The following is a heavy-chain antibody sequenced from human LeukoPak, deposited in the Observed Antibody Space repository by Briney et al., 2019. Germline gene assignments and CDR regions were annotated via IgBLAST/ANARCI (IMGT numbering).Heavy chain of an antibody. V-gene: IGHV3-53*01. Sequence: PGGSLRLSCAASGFTFSSYAMSWVRQAPGKGLEWVSIIYSGGSTYYADSVKGRFTISRDNSKNTLYLQINSLRAEDTAVYYCARFLIFTREKYYFDYWGQGTLVTVSS. CDR1: GFTFSSYA. D-gene: IGHD3-3*01. CDR2: IYSGGST. CDR3: ARFLIFTREKYYFDY. J-gene: IGHJ4*02.